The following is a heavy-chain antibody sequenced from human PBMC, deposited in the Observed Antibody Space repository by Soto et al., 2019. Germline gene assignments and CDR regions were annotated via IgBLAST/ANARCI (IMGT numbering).Heavy chain of an antibody. Sequence: VQLVESGGGLVQPGGSLRLSCAVSGITFTSYWMSRFRQAPGKGLEWVANIKEDGSEQNYVDSVKGRFTISTDKAKNSLYLQMNSLRDDDTAMYYCVGGWGWHFDLWGRGTLVTVSS. J-gene: IGHJ2*01. V-gene: IGHV3-7*01. CDR3: VGGWGWHFDL. D-gene: IGHD3-16*01. CDR1: GITFTSYW. CDR2: IKEDGSEQ.